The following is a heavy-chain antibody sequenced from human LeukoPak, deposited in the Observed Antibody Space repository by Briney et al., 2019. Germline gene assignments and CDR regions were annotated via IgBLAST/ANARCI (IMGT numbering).Heavy chain of an antibody. CDR1: GYTFTGYY. CDR2: INPDSGGT. V-gene: IGHV1-2*02. D-gene: IGHD1-14*01. CDR3: ASDLGKTDTYYFDY. J-gene: IGHJ4*02. Sequence: ASVKVSWKASGYTFTGYYIHWVRQAPEQGLEWMGWINPDSGGTNYAQKFQGRVTMTRDTSISTAYMELSRLRSDDTAVYYCASDLGKTDTYYFDYWGQGTLVTVSS.